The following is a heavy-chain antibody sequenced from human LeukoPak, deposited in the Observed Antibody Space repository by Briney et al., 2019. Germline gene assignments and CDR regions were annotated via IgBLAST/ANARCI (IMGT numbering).Heavy chain of an antibody. V-gene: IGHV1-18*01. CDR2: ISPYNGNT. Sequence: GASVKVSYKASGYTFSKYGISWLRQAPGQGLEWMGWISPYNGNTDYAQKLQGRVTMTTDTSTTTGYMELRSLRSDDTPVYYCARGWLQPYWYFELLGRGTVVTVSS. CDR3: ARGWLQPYWYFEL. D-gene: IGHD5-24*01. J-gene: IGHJ2*01. CDR1: GYTFSKYG.